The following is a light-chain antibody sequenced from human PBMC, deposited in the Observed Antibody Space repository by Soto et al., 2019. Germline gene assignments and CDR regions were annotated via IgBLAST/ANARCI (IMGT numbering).Light chain of an antibody. CDR2: GAS. CDR1: QSVSSD. Sequence: EIVMTQSPATLSVSPGERATLSCRASQSVSSDLAWYQHKPGQAPKLLIYGASTRATGTPARFSGSGSGTEFSLSISSLQSEDFAVYYCLQYNDWPPRQYTFGQGTNLEIK. J-gene: IGKJ2*01. V-gene: IGKV3-15*01. CDR3: LQYNDWPPRQYT.